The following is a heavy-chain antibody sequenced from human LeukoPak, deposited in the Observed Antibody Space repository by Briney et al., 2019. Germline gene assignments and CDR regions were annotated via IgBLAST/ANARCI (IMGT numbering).Heavy chain of an antibody. CDR2: IYSSGSI. D-gene: IGHD3-9*01. CDR1: GGSISSYY. Sequence: PSETLSLTCTVSGGSISSYYWTWIRQPAGKGLEWIGRIYSSGSINYNPSLKSRVTMSVDTSKNQFSLKLTSVTAADTAVYYCARAGTKLRYFDWSLDYWGQGTLVTVSS. J-gene: IGHJ4*02. V-gene: IGHV4-4*07. CDR3: ARAGTKLRYFDWSLDY.